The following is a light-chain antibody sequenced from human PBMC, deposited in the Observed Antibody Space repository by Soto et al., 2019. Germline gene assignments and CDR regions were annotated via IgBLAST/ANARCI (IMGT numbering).Light chain of an antibody. CDR1: QTISSG. V-gene: IGKV1-5*03. J-gene: IGKJ1*01. Sequence: DIQMTQSPSTLSGSVGDRVTVTLRASQTISSGLAWYQQKPGKAPKLLIYKASTLKSGVPSRFSGSGSGTEFTLTISSLQPDDFATYYCQHYNSYSEAFGQGTKV. CDR3: QHYNSYSEA. CDR2: KAS.